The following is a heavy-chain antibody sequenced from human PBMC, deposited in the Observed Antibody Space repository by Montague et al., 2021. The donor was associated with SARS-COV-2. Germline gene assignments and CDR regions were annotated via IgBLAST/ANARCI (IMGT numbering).Heavy chain of an antibody. Sequence: SLRLSRAASGFTFSSYWMHWVRQAPGKGLVWVSRISSDGGGTTYADSVKGRFTISRDNAKNTLYLQMNSLRAEDTAVYYCARDTDSGSYWDAFDIWGQGTMVTVSS. CDR1: GFTFSSYW. V-gene: IGHV3-74*01. J-gene: IGHJ3*02. D-gene: IGHD1-26*01. CDR3: ARDTDSGSYWDAFDI. CDR2: ISSDGGGT.